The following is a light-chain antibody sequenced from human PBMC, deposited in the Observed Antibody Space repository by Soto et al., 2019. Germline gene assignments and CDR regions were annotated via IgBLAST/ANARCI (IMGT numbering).Light chain of an antibody. V-gene: IGLV3-21*04. J-gene: IGLJ7*01. CDR2: YDS. Sequence: SYELTQPPSVSVAPGKPARITCGGNNIGSKSVHWYQQKPGQAPVLVIYYDSDRPSGIPERFSGSNSGNTATLTISRVEAGDEADYYCQVWDSSSDSAVFGGGTQLTVL. CDR3: QVWDSSSDSAV. CDR1: NIGSKS.